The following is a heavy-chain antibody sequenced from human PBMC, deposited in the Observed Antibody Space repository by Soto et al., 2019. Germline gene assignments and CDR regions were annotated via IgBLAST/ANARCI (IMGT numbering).Heavy chain of an antibody. V-gene: IGHV1-3*01. CDR3: ARGGTTLLLDV. Sequence: ASVKVSCKASGYTFTTYAIHWVRQAPGQRLEWMGWINAGNGNTKYSQKFQGRVTITRDTSASTAYMELSSLRSEDTAVYYCARGGTTLLLDVWGQGTTVTVYS. J-gene: IGHJ6*02. CDR2: INAGNGNT. CDR1: GYTFTTYA. D-gene: IGHD1-1*01.